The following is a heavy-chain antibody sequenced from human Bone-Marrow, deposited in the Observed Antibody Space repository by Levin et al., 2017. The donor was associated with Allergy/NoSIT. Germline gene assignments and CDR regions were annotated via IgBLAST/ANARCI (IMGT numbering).Heavy chain of an antibody. CDR1: GFTFSSYA. CDR3: AKSLRSNADAFDM. J-gene: IGHJ3*02. D-gene: IGHD2-8*01. Sequence: GESLKISCEASGFTFSSYAMSWVRQAPGKGLEWVSGISSYGGRTYYPDSVKGRFAISRDNSKNTLYLQVNSLRAEDTAIYFCAKSLRSNADAFDMWGQGTTVTVSS. V-gene: IGHV3-23*01. CDR2: ISSYGGRT.